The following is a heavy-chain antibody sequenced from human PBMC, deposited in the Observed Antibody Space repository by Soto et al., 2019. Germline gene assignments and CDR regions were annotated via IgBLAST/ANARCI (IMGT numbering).Heavy chain of an antibody. CDR2: ISYDGSNK. D-gene: IGHD2-15*01. CDR3: AKDGCSGGRCYGMDV. Sequence: QVQLVESGGGVVQPGRSLRLSCAASGFTFSSYGMHWVRQAPGKGLEWVAVISYDGSNKYYADSVKGRFTISRDNSKNTLYLPMNSLRAEETAVYYCAKDGCSGGRCYGMDVWGQGTTVTVSS. V-gene: IGHV3-30*18. CDR1: GFTFSSYG. J-gene: IGHJ6*02.